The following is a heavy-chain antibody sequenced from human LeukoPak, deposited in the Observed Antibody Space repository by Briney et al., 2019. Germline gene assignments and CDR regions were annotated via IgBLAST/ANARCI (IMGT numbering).Heavy chain of an antibody. CDR1: EFTFISYW. V-gene: IGHV3-7*01. J-gene: IGHJ4*02. CDR3: ARRGVEAGIDY. D-gene: IGHD6-19*01. CDR2: INPDGSDT. Sequence: GGSLRLSCEASEFTFISYWMGWVRQAPGKGLEWVANINPDGSDTYYVDSVKGRFTISRDNAKKSMFLQMNSLRAEDTAVYYCARRGVEAGIDYWGQGTLGTVSS.